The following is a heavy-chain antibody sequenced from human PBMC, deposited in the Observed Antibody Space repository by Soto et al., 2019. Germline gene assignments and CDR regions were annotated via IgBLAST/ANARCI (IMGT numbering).Heavy chain of an antibody. D-gene: IGHD3-3*01. Sequence: PGGSLRLSCAASGFTFSSYSMNWVRQAPGKGLEWVSSISSSSSYIYYADSVKGRFTISRDNAKNSLYLQMNSLRAEDTAVYYCAREDPDTDDFWSGYAHYFDYWGQGTLVTVSS. J-gene: IGHJ4*02. CDR3: AREDPDTDDFWSGYAHYFDY. CDR1: GFTFSSYS. CDR2: ISSSSSYI. V-gene: IGHV3-21*01.